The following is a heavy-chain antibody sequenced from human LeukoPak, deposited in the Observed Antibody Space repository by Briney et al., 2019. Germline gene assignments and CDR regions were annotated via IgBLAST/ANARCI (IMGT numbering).Heavy chain of an antibody. CDR2: IKQDGSQK. Sequence: PGGSLRLSCAASGFTFSNFWMTWVRQAPGKGLEWVANIKQDGSQKYYVDSVKGRFTISRDNSKNTLYLQMNSLRDEDTAVYYCARDHWSALDYWGQGTLVTVSS. D-gene: IGHD2-8*02. CDR3: ARDHWSALDY. V-gene: IGHV3-7*01. J-gene: IGHJ4*02. CDR1: GFTFSNFW.